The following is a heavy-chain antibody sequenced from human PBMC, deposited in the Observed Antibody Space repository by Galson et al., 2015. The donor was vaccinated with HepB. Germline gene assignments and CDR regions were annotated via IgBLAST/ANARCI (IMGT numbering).Heavy chain of an antibody. V-gene: IGHV3-74*01. CDR2: NNSDGSNT. D-gene: IGHD6-6*01. J-gene: IGHJ4*02. CDR3: TRDLRTIAARRAFGY. Sequence: SLRLSCAASGFTFSSYWMHWVRHAPGKGLVWVSRNNSDGSNTDYAASVKGRFTISRDNAKNTLYLQMNSLRAEDTAVYYCTRDLRTIAARRAFGYWGQGTLVTVSS. CDR1: GFTFSSYW.